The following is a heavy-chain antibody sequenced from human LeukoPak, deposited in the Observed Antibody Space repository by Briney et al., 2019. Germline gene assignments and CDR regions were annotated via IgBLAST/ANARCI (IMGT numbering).Heavy chain of an antibody. D-gene: IGHD1-7*01. J-gene: IGHJ4*02. V-gene: IGHV3-30*03. CDR1: GFTFRNYG. CDR2: ISYDGSNK. CDR3: ARAPGVRGGTTQPIDS. Sequence: GRSLRLSCAASGFTFRNYGMHWVRQAPGKGLEWVSIISYDGSNKYYADSVKGRFTISRDNSKSTLYLQMNSLRTEDTAVYYCARAPGVRGGTTQPIDSWGQGTLVTVSS.